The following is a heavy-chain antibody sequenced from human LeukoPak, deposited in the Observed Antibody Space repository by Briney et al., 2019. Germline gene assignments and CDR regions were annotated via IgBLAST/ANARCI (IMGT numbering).Heavy chain of an antibody. D-gene: IGHD3-22*01. V-gene: IGHV1-3*01. CDR1: GYTFTSYA. Sequence: GASVRVSCKASGYTFTSYAMHWVRQAPGQRLEWMGWINAGNGNTKYSQKFQGRVTITRDTSASTAYMELSSPRSEDTAVYYCARVMYYYDSSGYDYWGQGTLVTVSS. CDR3: ARVMYYYDSSGYDY. J-gene: IGHJ4*02. CDR2: INAGNGNT.